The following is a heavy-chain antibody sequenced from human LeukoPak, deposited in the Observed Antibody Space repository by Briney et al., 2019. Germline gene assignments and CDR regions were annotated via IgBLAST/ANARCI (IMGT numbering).Heavy chain of an antibody. CDR2: IYYSGST. V-gene: IGHV4-31*03. J-gene: IGHJ4*02. CDR1: GGPISSGGYY. Sequence: SETLSLTCTVSGGPISSGGYYWSWIRQHPGKGLEWIGYIYYSGSTYYNPSLKSRVTMSVDTSKNQFSLKLSSVTAADTAVYYRARDGVWGIAVAGILDYWGQGTLVTVSS. D-gene: IGHD6-19*01. CDR3: ARDGVWGIAVAGILDY.